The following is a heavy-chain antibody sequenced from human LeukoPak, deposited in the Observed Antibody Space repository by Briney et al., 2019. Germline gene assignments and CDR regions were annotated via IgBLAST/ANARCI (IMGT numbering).Heavy chain of an antibody. V-gene: IGHV3-11*01. CDR3: ARDLGYSHGLDH. CDR1: GFSFSDTF. D-gene: IGHD5-18*01. CDR2: IGSAGTTI. Sequence: GGSLRLSCAASGFSFSDTFMNWIRQAPGKGLQFVASIGSAGTTIYYADSVEGRFTISRDNAKNSLYLQSNSLRAEDTAIYYCARDLGYSHGLDHWGQGTLVTVSS. J-gene: IGHJ4*02.